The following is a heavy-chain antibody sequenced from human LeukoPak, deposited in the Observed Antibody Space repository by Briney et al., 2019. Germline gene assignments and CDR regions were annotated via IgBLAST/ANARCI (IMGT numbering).Heavy chain of an antibody. CDR1: GYSLSTVS. Sequence: ASVKVSCKVSGYSLSTVSIHWVRQAPGEGLEWMGGFDLEDGHTIYAQKFQGRVTMTEDTSTDTAYMELSSLTSEDTAFYYCARNSRVASTSGLNYWGQGTLVTVSS. J-gene: IGHJ4*02. CDR2: FDLEDGHT. D-gene: IGHD4-23*01. V-gene: IGHV1-24*01. CDR3: ARNSRVASTSGLNY.